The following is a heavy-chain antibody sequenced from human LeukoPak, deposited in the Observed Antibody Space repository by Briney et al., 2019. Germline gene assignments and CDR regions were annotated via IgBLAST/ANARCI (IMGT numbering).Heavy chain of an antibody. J-gene: IGHJ4*02. CDR1: GGSMTSYY. D-gene: IGHD6-19*01. Sequence: PSETLSLTCTVSGGSMTSYYWSWIRQPPGKGLEWIAYIYYSGGTNYNPSLKSRVTISVNTSKNQFSLKLSSVTAADTAVYYCARHAVAVAYPYFDYWGRGTLVTVSS. CDR3: ARHAVAVAYPYFDY. CDR2: IYYSGGT. V-gene: IGHV4-59*08.